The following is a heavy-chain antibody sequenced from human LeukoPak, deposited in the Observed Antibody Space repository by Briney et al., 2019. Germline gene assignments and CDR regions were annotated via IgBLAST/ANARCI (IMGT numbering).Heavy chain of an antibody. Sequence: GRSLRLSCAASGFTFNSYGIHWVRQAPGKGLEWVAVIWYDGNNKYYADSVKGRFTISRDSSKNTMYLQMNSLRAEDTAVYYCAREHTTVTSLLDYWGQGTLVTVSP. J-gene: IGHJ4*02. V-gene: IGHV3-33*01. CDR3: AREHTTVTSLLDY. CDR1: GFTFNSYG. D-gene: IGHD4-17*01. CDR2: IWYDGNNK.